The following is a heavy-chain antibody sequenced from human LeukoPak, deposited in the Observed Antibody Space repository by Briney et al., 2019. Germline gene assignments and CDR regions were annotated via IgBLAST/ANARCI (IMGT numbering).Heavy chain of an antibody. J-gene: IGHJ4*02. D-gene: IGHD1-20*01. CDR2: ISYDGSNK. V-gene: IGHV3-30-3*01. CDR1: GFTFSSYA. Sequence: GGSLRLSCAASGFTFSSYAMRWVRQAPGKGLEWVAVISYDGSNKYYADSVKGRFTISRDNSKNTLYLQMNSLRAEDTAVYYCASITGTWDYWGQGTLVTVSS. CDR3: ASITGTWDY.